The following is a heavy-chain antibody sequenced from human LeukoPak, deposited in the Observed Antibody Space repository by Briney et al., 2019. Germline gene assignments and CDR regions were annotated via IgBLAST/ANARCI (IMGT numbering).Heavy chain of an antibody. Sequence: GGSLRLSCEAFGFSFSSYNMDWVRQTPGKGLEWISSITTSSSYTFYADSVKGRFTISRDNARNSLYLQMNSLTAEDTAVYYCARDPYSGAYGDTYYYFMDVWGKGTTVTISS. J-gene: IGHJ6*03. V-gene: IGHV3-21*01. CDR1: GFSFSSYN. D-gene: IGHD1-26*01. CDR2: ITTSSSYT. CDR3: ARDPYSGAYGDTYYYFMDV.